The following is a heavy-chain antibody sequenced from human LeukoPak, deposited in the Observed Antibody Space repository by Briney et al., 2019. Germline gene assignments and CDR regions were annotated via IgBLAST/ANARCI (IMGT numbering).Heavy chain of an antibody. CDR3: AREGGYFGSLDS. CDR2: FIPRLGTS. D-gene: IGHD3-10*01. Sequence: SVKVSCKASGGTFLSSTISWVRQAPGQGLEWMGRFIPRLGTSNYAQKFQGRVTITADKATNTANMELSSLRSEDTAVYFCAREGGYFGSLDSWGQGTLVTLSS. J-gene: IGHJ4*02. CDR1: GGTFLSST. V-gene: IGHV1-69*08.